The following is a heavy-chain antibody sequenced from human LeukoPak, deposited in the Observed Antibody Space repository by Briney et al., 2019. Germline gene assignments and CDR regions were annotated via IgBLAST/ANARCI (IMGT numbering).Heavy chain of an antibody. CDR1: GYTFTGYY. V-gene: IGHV1-2*02. D-gene: IGHD6-13*01. J-gene: IGHJ4*02. CDR3: ARTGYSSSYRFTGDY. Sequence: ASVKVSCKASGYTFTGYYMHWVRQAPGQGLEWMGWINPNSGGTKYAQKFQGRVTMTRDTSISTAYMELSRPRSDDTAVYYCARTGYSSSYRFTGDYWGQGTLVTVSS. CDR2: INPNSGGT.